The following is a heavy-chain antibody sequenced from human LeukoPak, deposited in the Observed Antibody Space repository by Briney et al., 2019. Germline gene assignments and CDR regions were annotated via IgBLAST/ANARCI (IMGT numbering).Heavy chain of an antibody. CDR2: ISSSSSTI. CDR1: GFTFSSYS. D-gene: IGHD3-3*01. Sequence: AGGSLRLSCAASGFTFSSYSMNWVRQAPGKGLEWVSYISSSSSTIYYADSVKGRFTISRDNAKNSLYLQMNSLRDEDTAVYYCALGGYYDFWSGLDYWGQGTLVTVSS. V-gene: IGHV3-48*02. J-gene: IGHJ4*02. CDR3: ALGGYYDFWSGLDY.